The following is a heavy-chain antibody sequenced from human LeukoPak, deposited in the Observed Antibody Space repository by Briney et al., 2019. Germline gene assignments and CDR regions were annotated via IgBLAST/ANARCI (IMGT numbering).Heavy chain of an antibody. CDR2: ISSSSSYI. Sequence: KPGGSLRLSCAASGFTFSSYSMNWVRQAPGKGLEWVSSISSSSSYIYYADSVKGRFTISRDNAKNSLYLQMNSLRAEDTAVYYCARYGSGSKGNWYFDLWGRGTLVTVSS. J-gene: IGHJ2*01. CDR1: GFTFSSYS. CDR3: ARYGSGSKGNWYFDL. D-gene: IGHD3-10*01. V-gene: IGHV3-21*01.